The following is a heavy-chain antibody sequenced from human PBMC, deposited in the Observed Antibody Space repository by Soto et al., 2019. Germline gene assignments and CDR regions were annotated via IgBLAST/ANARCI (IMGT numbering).Heavy chain of an antibody. Sequence: GESLKISCKGSGYSFTSYWISWVRQMPGKGLEWMGRIDPSDSYTNYSPSFQGHVTISADKSISTAYLQWSSLKASDTAMYYCASHVAYGDYLYYYYGMDVWGQGTTVTAP. CDR3: ASHVAYGDYLYYYYGMDV. CDR2: IDPSDSYT. D-gene: IGHD4-17*01. CDR1: GYSFTSYW. V-gene: IGHV5-10-1*01. J-gene: IGHJ6*02.